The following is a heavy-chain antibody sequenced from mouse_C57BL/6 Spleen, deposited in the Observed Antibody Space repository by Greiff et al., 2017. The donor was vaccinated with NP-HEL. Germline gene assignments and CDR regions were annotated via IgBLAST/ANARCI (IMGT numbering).Heavy chain of an antibody. CDR3: ARGLSYSGLDY. J-gene: IGHJ2*01. CDR2: INPNYGTT. Sequence: EVKLMESGPELVKPGASVKISCKASGYSFTDYNMNWVKQSNGKSLEWIGVINPNYGTTSYNQKFKGKATLTVDQSSSTAYMQLNSQTSEDSAVYYCARGLSYSGLDYWGQGTTLTVSS. D-gene: IGHD1-2*01. CDR1: GYSFTDYN. V-gene: IGHV1-39*01.